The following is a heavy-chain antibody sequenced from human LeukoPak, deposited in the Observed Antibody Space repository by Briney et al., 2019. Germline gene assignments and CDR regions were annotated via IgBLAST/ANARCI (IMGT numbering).Heavy chain of an antibody. CDR1: GGTFSSYA. V-gene: IGHV1-69*04. Sequence: GASVKVSCKASGGTFSSYAISWARQAPGQGLEWMGRIIPILGIANYAQKFQGRVTITADKSTSTAYMELSSLRSEDTAVYYCARADYYGSGSQIDYWGQGTLVTVSS. D-gene: IGHD3-10*01. J-gene: IGHJ4*02. CDR3: ARADYYGSGSQIDY. CDR2: IIPILGIA.